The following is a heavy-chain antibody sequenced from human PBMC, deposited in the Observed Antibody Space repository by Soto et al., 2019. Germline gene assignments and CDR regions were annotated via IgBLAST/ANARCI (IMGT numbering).Heavy chain of an antibody. Sequence: EASVKVSCKASGYTFTSYAMHWVRQAPGQRLEWMGWINAGNGNTKYSQKFQGRVTITRDTSASTAYMELSSLRSEDTAVYYCARDKGYCGGDCYPDRGGMDVWGQGTTVTVSS. CDR1: GYTFTSYA. J-gene: IGHJ6*01. CDR3: ARDKGYCGGDCYPDRGGMDV. V-gene: IGHV1-3*01. CDR2: INAGNGNT. D-gene: IGHD2-21*02.